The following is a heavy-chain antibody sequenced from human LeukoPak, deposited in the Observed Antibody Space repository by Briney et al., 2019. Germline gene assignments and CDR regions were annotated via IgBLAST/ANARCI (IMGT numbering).Heavy chain of an antibody. CDR2: VSSDGTT. D-gene: IGHD2-15*01. V-gene: IGHV4-59*08. Sequence: SETLSLTCSVSRDSVTSSYWNWIRQPPGKGLEWIGYVSSDGTTNYNPSLRSRLIMSVDTAKNDISLNLTSVTPADTAIYYCARLDCLIEGCYNHWGRGTLVTVSS. J-gene: IGHJ4*02. CDR3: ARLDCLIEGCYNH. CDR1: RDSVTSSY.